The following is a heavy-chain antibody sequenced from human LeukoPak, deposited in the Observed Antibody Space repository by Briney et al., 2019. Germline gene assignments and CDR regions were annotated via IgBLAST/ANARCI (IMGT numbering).Heavy chain of an antibody. J-gene: IGHJ4*02. CDR3: ARAMVVAARPFDY. CDR1: GFTFSSYS. Sequence: GGSLRLSCAASGFTFSSYSMNWVRQAPGKGLEWVSSISSSSSYIYYADSVKGRFTISRDNAKNSLYLQMNSLRAEDTAVYYCARAMVVAARPFDYWGQGTLVTVSS. V-gene: IGHV3-21*01. CDR2: ISSSSSYI. D-gene: IGHD6-6*01.